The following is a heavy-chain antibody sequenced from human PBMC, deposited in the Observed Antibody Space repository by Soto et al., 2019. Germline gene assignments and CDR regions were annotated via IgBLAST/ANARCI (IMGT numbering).Heavy chain of an antibody. Sequence: VQLVQSGAEVKKPGASVNVSCKASGYTFTSYYIHWVRQAPGQGLEWMGIINPTSETTYAQKFQGRGTMTRDTSTSTVYMELSSLRSEDTAVYYCARVYCSGGSCYGIDYWGQGTLVTVSS. CDR3: ARVYCSGGSCYGIDY. CDR2: INPTSET. D-gene: IGHD2-15*01. J-gene: IGHJ4*02. CDR1: GYTFTSYY. V-gene: IGHV1-46*01.